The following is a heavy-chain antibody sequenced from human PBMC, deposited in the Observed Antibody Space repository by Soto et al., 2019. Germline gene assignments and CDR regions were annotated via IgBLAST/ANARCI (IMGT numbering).Heavy chain of an antibody. CDR1: GFTFSSYA. V-gene: IGHV3-23*01. CDR3: AKVGSGGSGSYYNPPYYYYYMDV. J-gene: IGHJ6*03. CDR2: ISGSGGST. D-gene: IGHD3-10*01. Sequence: GGSLRLSCAASGFTFSSYAMSWVRQAPGKGLEWVSAISGSGGSTYYADSVKGRFTISRDNSKNTLYPQMNSLRAEDTAVYYCAKVGSGGSGSYYNPPYYYYYMDVWGKGTTVTVS.